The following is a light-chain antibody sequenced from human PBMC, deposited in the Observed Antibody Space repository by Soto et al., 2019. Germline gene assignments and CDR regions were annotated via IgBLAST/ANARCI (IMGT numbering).Light chain of an antibody. CDR2: DVT. V-gene: IGLV2-8*01. CDR3: AAWDDSLSSPV. J-gene: IGLJ3*02. Sequence: QSALTQPPSASGSPGQSVTISCTGTSSDIGVYDYVSWYQRHPGKAPKLVIYDVTKRPSGVPDRFSGSKSGNTASLTVSGLQAEDEADYYCAAWDDSLSSPVFGGGTQLTVL. CDR1: SSDIGVYDY.